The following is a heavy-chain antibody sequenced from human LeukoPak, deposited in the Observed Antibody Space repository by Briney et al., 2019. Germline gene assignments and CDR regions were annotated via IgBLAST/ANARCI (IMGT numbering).Heavy chain of an antibody. D-gene: IGHD2-15*01. Sequence: ASVKDSCKASGYTFSDYYMHWLRQAPGQGLEWMGWINPKHGDTKYSQKFQGRITNTRETTISTAYRELRRLRLDDTAVYYCARGPLEFCSGGSCYSGRNWIDPWGQGILVTVSS. J-gene: IGHJ5*02. CDR3: ARGPLEFCSGGSCYSGRNWIDP. CDR1: GYTFSDYY. V-gene: IGHV1-2*02. CDR2: INPKHGDT.